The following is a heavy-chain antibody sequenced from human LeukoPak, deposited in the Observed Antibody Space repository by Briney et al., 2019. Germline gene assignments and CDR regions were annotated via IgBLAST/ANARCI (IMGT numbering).Heavy chain of an antibody. CDR2: ISYDGSNK. CDR1: GFTFSSYA. Sequence: GRSLRLSCAASGFTFSSYAMHWVRQAPGKGLEWVAVISYDGSNKYYADSVKGRFTISRDNSKNTLYLQMNSLRAEDTAVYYCAKDRGSGSYYLKPYYFDYWGQGTLVTVSS. CDR3: AKDRGSGSYYLKPYYFDY. D-gene: IGHD3-10*01. V-gene: IGHV3-30*04. J-gene: IGHJ4*02.